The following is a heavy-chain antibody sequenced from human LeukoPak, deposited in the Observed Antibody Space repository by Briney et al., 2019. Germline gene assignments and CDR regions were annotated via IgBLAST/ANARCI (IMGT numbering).Heavy chain of an antibody. CDR3: ARSVDTAMAGFDY. CDR2: IYPGDSDT. D-gene: IGHD5-18*01. Sequence: GESLKISCKGSGYSFTSYWIGWVPQMPGKGLEWMGIIYPGDSDTRYSPSFQGQVTISADKSISTAYLQWSSLKASDTAMYYCARSVDTAMAGFDYWGQGTLVTVSS. J-gene: IGHJ4*02. CDR1: GYSFTSYW. V-gene: IGHV5-51*01.